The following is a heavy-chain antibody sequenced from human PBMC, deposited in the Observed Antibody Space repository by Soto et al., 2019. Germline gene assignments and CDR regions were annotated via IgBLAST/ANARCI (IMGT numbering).Heavy chain of an antibody. J-gene: IGHJ4*02. CDR3: ARDGNSYGDIPYYFDY. Sequence: GGSLRLSCAASGFTFSSYAMHWVRQAPGKGLEWVAVISYDGSNKYYADSVKGRFTISRDNSKNTLYLQMNSLRAEDTAVYYCARDGNSYGDIPYYFDYWAQGTPVTVSS. CDR2: ISYDGSNK. V-gene: IGHV3-30-3*01. D-gene: IGHD5-18*01. CDR1: GFTFSSYA.